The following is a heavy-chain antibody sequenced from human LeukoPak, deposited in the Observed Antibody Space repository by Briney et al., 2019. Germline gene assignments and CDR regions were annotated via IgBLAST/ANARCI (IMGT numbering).Heavy chain of an antibody. D-gene: IGHD3-10*01. J-gene: IGHJ4*02. V-gene: IGHV3-30*04. CDR2: ISYDGSNK. CDR3: ARDLRVGVDEAYFDY. Sequence: PGGSLRLSCAASGITFSSYAMHWVRQAPGKGLEWVAVISYDGSNKYYADSVKGRFTISRDNSKNTLYLQMNSLRAEDTAVYYCARDLRVGVDEAYFDYWGQGTLVTVSS. CDR1: GITFSSYA.